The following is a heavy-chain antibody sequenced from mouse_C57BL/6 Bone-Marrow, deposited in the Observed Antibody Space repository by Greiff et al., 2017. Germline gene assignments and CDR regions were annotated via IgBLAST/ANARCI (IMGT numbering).Heavy chain of an antibody. CDR2: IYPGDGDT. CDR1: GYAFSSYW. D-gene: IGHD3-3*01. CDR3: VCGGDWNWYFDV. J-gene: IGHJ1*03. V-gene: IGHV1-80*01. Sequence: QVQLQQSGAELVKPGASVKISCKASGYAFSSYWMNWVKQRPGKGLEWIGQIYPGDGDTNYNGKFKGKATLTADKSSSTAYMQLSSLTSEDSAVYFCVCGGDWNWYFDVWGTGTTVTVSS.